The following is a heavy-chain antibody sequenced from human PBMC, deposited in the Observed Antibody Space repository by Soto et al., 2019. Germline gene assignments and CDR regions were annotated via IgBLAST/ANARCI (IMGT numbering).Heavy chain of an antibody. CDR1: GCSLSSYW. CDR2: IDPSDSYT. CDR3: ASWDNCSSTSCSNYYYGMDV. D-gene: IGHD2-2*01. V-gene: IGHV5-10-1*01. J-gene: IGHJ6*02. Sequence: GGSLKFSCRGSGCSLSSYWSSCGRQMPGKGLEWMGRIDPSDSYTNYSPSFQGHVTISADKSISTAYLQWSSLKASDTAMYYCASWDNCSSTSCSNYYYGMDVWGQGTTVTVSS.